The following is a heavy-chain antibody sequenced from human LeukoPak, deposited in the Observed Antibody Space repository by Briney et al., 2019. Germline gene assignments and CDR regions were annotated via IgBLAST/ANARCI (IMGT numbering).Heavy chain of an antibody. CDR2: ISGSGGST. J-gene: IGHJ4*02. V-gene: IGHV3-23*01. CDR3: AKDTPYYDILTGYDC. D-gene: IGHD3-9*01. CDR1: GFTFSSYA. Sequence: PGGSLRLSCAASGFTFSSYAMSWVRQAPGKGLEWVSAISGSGGSTYYADSVKGRFTISRDNSKNTLYLQTNSLRAEDTAVYYCAKDTPYYDILTGYDCWGQGTLVTVSS.